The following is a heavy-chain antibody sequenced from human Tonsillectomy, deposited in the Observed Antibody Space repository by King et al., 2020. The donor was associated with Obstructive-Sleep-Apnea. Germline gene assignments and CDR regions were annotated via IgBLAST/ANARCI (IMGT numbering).Heavy chain of an antibody. Sequence: QLVESGVEVKKPGASVKVSCKASGYTFSSDGSRGGRKEEGEGREGKGGRRGEKGKRKKGQEFQGRVTMTTDTSTSTAYMELRRLRSDDTAVNYCARDLSSGQVPYFDYWGQGTLVTVSS. J-gene: IGHJ4*02. V-gene: IGHV1-18*01. CDR3: ARDLSSGQVPYFDY. D-gene: IGHD6-6*01. CDR1: GYTFSSDG. CDR2: RRGEKGKR.